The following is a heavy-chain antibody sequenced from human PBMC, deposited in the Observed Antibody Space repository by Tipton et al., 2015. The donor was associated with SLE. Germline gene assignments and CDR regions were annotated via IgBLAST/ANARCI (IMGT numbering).Heavy chain of an antibody. J-gene: IGHJ3*02. CDR2: VNYIGST. CDR1: GGSISTSY. Sequence: TLSLTCTVSGGSISTSYWSWVRQPPHKGLEWIGHVNYIGSTIYNPSLKSRVTISIDRSKNQFSLRLTFLTAADTAVYYCARGSQYASGNYAYSFDMWGQGTMVNVSS. CDR3: ARGSQYASGNYAYSFDM. D-gene: IGHD2-2*01. V-gene: IGHV4-59*01.